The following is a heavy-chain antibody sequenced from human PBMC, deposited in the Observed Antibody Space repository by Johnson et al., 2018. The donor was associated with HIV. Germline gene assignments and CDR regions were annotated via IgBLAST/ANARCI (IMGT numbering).Heavy chain of an antibody. CDR2: ISWNSGSI. D-gene: IGHD3-10*01. Sequence: VQLVESGGGLVQPGRSLRLSCAASGFTFDDYAMHWVRQAPGKGLEWVSGISWNSGSIGYADSVKGRFTISRDNAKNSLYLQMNSLKTEDTAVYYCNTVGGFDAFDIWGPGTMVTVSS. CDR1: GFTFDDYA. CDR3: NTVGGFDAFDI. V-gene: IGHV3-9*01. J-gene: IGHJ3*02.